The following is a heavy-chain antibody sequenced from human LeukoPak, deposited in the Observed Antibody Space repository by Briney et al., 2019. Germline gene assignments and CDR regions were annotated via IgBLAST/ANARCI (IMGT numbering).Heavy chain of an antibody. CDR2: IYYSGST. CDR3: ARQAGTYDILTGYYQPFDY. CDR1: GGSISSGSYY. V-gene: IGHV4-39*01. D-gene: IGHD3-9*01. J-gene: IGHJ4*02. Sequence: SETPSLTCTVSGGSISSGSYYWGWIRQPPGTGLEWIGTIYYSGSTYYNPSLKSRVTISVDTSKNQFSLKLSSVTAADTAVYYCARQAGTYDILTGYYQPFDYWGQGTLVTVSS.